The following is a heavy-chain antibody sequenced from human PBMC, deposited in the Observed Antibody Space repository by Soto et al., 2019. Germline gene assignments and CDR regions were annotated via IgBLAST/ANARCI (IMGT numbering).Heavy chain of an antibody. CDR1: GGPISSYY. D-gene: IGHD6-13*01. Sequence: SETLSLTCTVSGGPISSYYWSWIRQPPGKGLEWIGYIYYSGSTNYNPSLKSRVTISVDTSKNQFSLKLSSVTAADTAVYYCARVDIAAAGNHWFDPWGQGTLVTVSS. CDR3: ARVDIAAAGNHWFDP. V-gene: IGHV4-59*01. CDR2: IYYSGST. J-gene: IGHJ5*02.